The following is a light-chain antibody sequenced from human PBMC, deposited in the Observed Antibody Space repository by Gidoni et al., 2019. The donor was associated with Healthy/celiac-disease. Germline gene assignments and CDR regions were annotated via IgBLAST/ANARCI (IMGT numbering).Light chain of an antibody. V-gene: IGKV3-20*01. J-gene: IGKJ4*01. CDR2: GAS. Sequence: EIVLTQSPGTLSLSPGERATLSCRASQSVSSSYLAWYEQKPGQAPRILIYGASSRATGIPDRFSGSGSGTDFTITISRLEPEDFAVYYCQQYGSSPLTCGGGTKVEIK. CDR3: QQYGSSPLT. CDR1: QSVSSSY.